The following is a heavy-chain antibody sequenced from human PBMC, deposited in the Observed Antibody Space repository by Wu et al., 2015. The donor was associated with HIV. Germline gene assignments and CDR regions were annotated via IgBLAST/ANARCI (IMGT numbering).Heavy chain of an antibody. J-gene: IGHJ6*02. CDR3: ARDPGFGSSWDYYYYGMDV. CDR2: ISTYNGNT. V-gene: IGHV1-18*01. CDR1: GYPFTSYG. Sequence: QVRLVQSGPEVKKPGASVKVSCKASGYPFTSYGISWVRQAPGQGLEWMGWISTYNGNTDSAQKLQGRVTLTTDTSTSTAYMELRSLRSDDTAMYYCARDPGFGSSWDYYYYGMDVWGQGTTVTVS. D-gene: IGHD6-13*01.